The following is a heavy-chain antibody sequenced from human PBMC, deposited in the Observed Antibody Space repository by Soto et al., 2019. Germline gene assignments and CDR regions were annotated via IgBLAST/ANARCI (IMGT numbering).Heavy chain of an antibody. V-gene: IGHV4-31*03. D-gene: IGHD5-12*01. CDR3: ARGVAH. Sequence: QVQLQESGPGLVKPSQTLSLTCTVSGGSITSGTYSWSWIRQHPGKGLEWIGCISYSGTTYYNPSLKSRVTNSEDTSNTQFSLKLGSVTAADTAVYYCARGVAHWGQGTLVTVSS. CDR1: GGSITSGTYS. J-gene: IGHJ4*02. CDR2: ISYSGTT.